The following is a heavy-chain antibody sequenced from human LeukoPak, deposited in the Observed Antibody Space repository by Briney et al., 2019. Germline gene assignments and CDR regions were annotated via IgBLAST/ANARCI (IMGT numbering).Heavy chain of an antibody. CDR3: ARFAAGGSYYYMDV. V-gene: IGHV3-48*01. CDR1: GFTFSSYT. CDR2: IGTSSTTI. Sequence: GGSLRLSCAASGFTFSSYTMNWVRQPPGKGLEWVSNIGTSSTTIYYADSVKGRFTISRDNAKNSLYLQMDSLRADDTAVYYCARFAAGGSYYYMDVWGKGTTVTVSS. J-gene: IGHJ6*03. D-gene: IGHD6-25*01.